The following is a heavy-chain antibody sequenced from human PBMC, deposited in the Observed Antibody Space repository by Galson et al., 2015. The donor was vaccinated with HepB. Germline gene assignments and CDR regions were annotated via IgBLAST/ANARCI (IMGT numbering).Heavy chain of an antibody. CDR3: ARALGIAARSAFDI. D-gene: IGHD6-6*01. CDR1: GYTFTSYA. V-gene: IGHV1-3*01. J-gene: IGHJ3*02. Sequence: SVKVSCKASGYTFTSYAMHWVRQAPGQRLGWMGWINAGNGNTKYSQKFQGRVTITRDTSASTAYMELSSLRSEDTAVYYCARALGIAARSAFDIWGQGTMVTVSS. CDR2: INAGNGNT.